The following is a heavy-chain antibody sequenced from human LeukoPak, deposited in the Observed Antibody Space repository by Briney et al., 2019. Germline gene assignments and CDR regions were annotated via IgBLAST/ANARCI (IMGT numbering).Heavy chain of an antibody. V-gene: IGHV4-34*01. CDR2: INHSGST. CDR1: GGSFSDYY. D-gene: IGHD3-10*01. J-gene: IGHJ4*02. CDR3: AREGSYFGSGSPPLEF. Sequence: SETLSLTCAVYGGSFSDYYWTWIRQSPGKGLEWIGEINHSGSTTYNPSLKSRVTISVDASKNQFSLKMSSVTAADTAVYYCAREGSYFGSGSPPLEFWSRGTQVNVSS.